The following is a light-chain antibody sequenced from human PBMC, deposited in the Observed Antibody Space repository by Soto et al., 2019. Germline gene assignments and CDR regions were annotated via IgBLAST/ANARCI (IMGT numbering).Light chain of an antibody. Sequence: QSALTQPPSASGSPGQSVTISCTGTSSDIGTFSSISWYQQYPGKAPKLMIFGVSQRPPGVPDRFSGSKSANTASLTVSGLQDEDEAEYYCSSQAGSDSLMVFGGGTKLTVL. V-gene: IGLV2-8*01. CDR1: SSDIGTFSS. J-gene: IGLJ2*01. CDR3: SSQAGSDSLMV. CDR2: GVS.